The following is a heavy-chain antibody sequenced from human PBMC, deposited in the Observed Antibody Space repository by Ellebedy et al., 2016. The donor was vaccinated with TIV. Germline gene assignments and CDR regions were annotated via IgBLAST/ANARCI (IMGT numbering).Heavy chain of an antibody. V-gene: IGHV3-23*01. CDR1: GFTFSNHG. J-gene: IGHJ5*02. CDR2: ISGSGDTT. Sequence: GGSLRLSCAASGFTFSNHGLSWVRQSPGKGLEWISAISGSGDTTYYADSVRGRFTISRDNSKNTLYLQMNSLRVDDAAIYCCTLFNHWGQGTLVTVSS. D-gene: IGHD3-3*01. CDR3: TLFNH.